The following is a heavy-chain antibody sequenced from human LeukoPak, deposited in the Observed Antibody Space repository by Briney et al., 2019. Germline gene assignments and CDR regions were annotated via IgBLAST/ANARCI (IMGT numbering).Heavy chain of an antibody. CDR1: GGSISSGSYY. J-gene: IGHJ5*02. CDR3: ARTEGGWFDP. D-gene: IGHD3-16*01. V-gene: IGHV4-61*01. CDR2: IYYSGST. Sequence: SETLSLTCTVSGGSISSGSYYWGWIRQPPGKGLEWIGYIYYSGSTNYNPSLKSRVTISVDTSKNQFSLKLSSVTAADTAVYYCARTEGGWFDPWGQGTLVTVSS.